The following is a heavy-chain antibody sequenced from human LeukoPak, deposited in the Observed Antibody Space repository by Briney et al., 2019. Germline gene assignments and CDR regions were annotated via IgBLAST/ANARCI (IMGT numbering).Heavy chain of an antibody. CDR2: IYYSGST. CDR1: GGSISSYF. CDR3: ARDGGSYSSGWYRWFDP. Sequence: SETLSLTCTVSGGSISSYFWSWIRQHPGKGLEWIGYIYYSGSTYYNPSLKSRVTISVDTSKNQFSLKLSSVTAADTAVYYCARDGGSYSSGWYRWFDPWGQGTLVTVSS. V-gene: IGHV4-59*06. D-gene: IGHD6-19*01. J-gene: IGHJ5*02.